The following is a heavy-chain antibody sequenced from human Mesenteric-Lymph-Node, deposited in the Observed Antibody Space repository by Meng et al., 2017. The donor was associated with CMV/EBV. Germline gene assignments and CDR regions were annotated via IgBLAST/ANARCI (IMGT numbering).Heavy chain of an antibody. V-gene: IGHV3-21*01. D-gene: IGHD2-21*01. J-gene: IGHJ3*02. CDR3: ARASMVIAIRLGAFDI. CDR1: GFTFSSYS. CDR2: ITTSSSYI. Sequence: GESLKISCAASGFTFSSYSMNWVRQAPGKGLEWVSSITTSSSYIYYADSVKGRFTISRDNAKNSLYLQMNSLRAEDTAVYYCARASMVIAIRLGAFDIWGQGTMVTVSS.